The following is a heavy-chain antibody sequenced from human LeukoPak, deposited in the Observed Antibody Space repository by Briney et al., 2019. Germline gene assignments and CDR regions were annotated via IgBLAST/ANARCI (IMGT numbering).Heavy chain of an antibody. CDR2: IYGSGST. Sequence: SQTLSLTCAVSGGSIGSGGYYWSWIRHQPGKGLEWIGYIYGSGSTDYNPSLKSRLAISVDTPKNQFSLKVTSVTAADTAVYYCARGRSAARNFDYWGQGTLVTVSS. D-gene: IGHD5-18*01. V-gene: IGHV4-31*11. J-gene: IGHJ4*02. CDR1: GGSIGSGGYY. CDR3: ARGRSAARNFDY.